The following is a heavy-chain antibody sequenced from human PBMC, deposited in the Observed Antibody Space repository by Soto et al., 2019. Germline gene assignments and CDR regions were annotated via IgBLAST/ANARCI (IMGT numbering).Heavy chain of an antibody. J-gene: IGHJ4*02. CDR2: IRGSSGST. CDR3: VRGDGDYYGGNGYLGRH. D-gene: IGHD3-10*01. V-gene: IGHV3-23*01. Sequence: GGSLRLSCAASGFTFSTFDMTWVRQPPGKGLEWVSLIRGSSGSTYYADSVKGRFTISKDNSKNTLYLQMNSLRAEDTAVYYCVRGDGDYYGGNGYLGRHWGQGTLVTVSS. CDR1: GFTFSTFD.